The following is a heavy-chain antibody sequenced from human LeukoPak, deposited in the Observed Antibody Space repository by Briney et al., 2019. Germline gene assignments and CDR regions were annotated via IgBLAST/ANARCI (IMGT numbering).Heavy chain of an antibody. J-gene: IGHJ4*02. Sequence: GGSLRLSCAASVFTFSSYGMHCVRQAPGKGLEWVAVIWYDGSNKYYADSVKGRFTISRDNSKNTLYLQMNSLRAEDTAVYYCARDRMKGGTSFDYRGQGTLVTVSS. CDR2: IWYDGSNK. CDR1: VFTFSSYG. V-gene: IGHV3-33*01. D-gene: IGHD1-7*01. CDR3: ARDRMKGGTSFDY.